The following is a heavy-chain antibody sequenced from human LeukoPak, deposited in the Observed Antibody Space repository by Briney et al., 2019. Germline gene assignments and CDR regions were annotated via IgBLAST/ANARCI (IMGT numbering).Heavy chain of an antibody. D-gene: IGHD3-22*01. V-gene: IGHV4-4*07. CDR1: GGSISPYY. CDR2: IHSSGIT. CDR3: ARDGDFFDSRGSDWFDP. Sequence: SETLPLTCTVSGGSISPYYWSWIRQPAGKGLEWIGRIHSSGITNYNPSLKSRVTMSVDTSKNQFSLRLTSMTAADTAVYYCARDGDFFDSRGSDWFDPWGQGSLVTVSS. J-gene: IGHJ5*02.